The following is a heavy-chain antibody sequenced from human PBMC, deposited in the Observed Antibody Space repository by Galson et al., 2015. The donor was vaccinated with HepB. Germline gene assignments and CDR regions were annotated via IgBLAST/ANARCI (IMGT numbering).Heavy chain of an antibody. CDR1: GFTFSNHG. CDR2: IWYDGSNK. CDR3: ARDRGGSGCNY. D-gene: IGHD6-19*01. V-gene: IGHV3-33*01. Sequence: LRLSCAASGFTFSNHGMHWVRQAPGKGLEWVAIIWYDGSNKYYADSMKGRFTISRDNSKNTLYLQMNSLSAEDTAVYYCARDRGGSGCNYWGQGTLVTVSS. J-gene: IGHJ4*02.